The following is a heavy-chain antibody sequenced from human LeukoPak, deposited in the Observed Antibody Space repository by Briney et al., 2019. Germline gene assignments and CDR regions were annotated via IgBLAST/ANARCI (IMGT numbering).Heavy chain of an antibody. CDR3: VRDLGGRSGH. CDR1: GFTFSSYW. CDR2: INEDGSTT. V-gene: IGHV3-74*01. J-gene: IGHJ4*02. D-gene: IGHD1-26*01. Sequence: AGGSLRLSCAASGFTFSSYWMSWVHQAPGKGLVWVSRINEDGSTTNYADSVKGRSTIFRDNAKNTLYLQMNSLRAEDTAVYYCVRDLGGRSGHWGQGTLVTVSS.